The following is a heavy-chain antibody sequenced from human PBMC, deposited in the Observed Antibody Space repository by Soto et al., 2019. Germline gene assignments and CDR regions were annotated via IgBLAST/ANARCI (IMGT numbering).Heavy chain of an antibody. D-gene: IGHD6-6*01. J-gene: IGHJ5*02. CDR3: ARDRIAARPAHGRPVRGWFDP. CDR2: IKQDGSEK. Sequence: EVQLVESGGGLVQPGGSLRLSCAASGFTFRSYWMSWVRQAPGKGLEWVANIKQDGSEKYYVDSVKGRFTISRDNAKNSLYLQMNSLRAEDTAVYYCARDRIAARPAHGRPVRGWFDPWGQGTLVTVSS. CDR1: GFTFRSYW. V-gene: IGHV3-7*01.